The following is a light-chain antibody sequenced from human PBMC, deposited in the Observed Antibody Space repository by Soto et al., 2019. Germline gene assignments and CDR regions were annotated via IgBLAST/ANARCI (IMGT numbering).Light chain of an antibody. Sequence: EIVLTQSPGTLSVSPGDRVTLSCRASQSISINLAWYQHKPGQAPRLLIHAGSTRATGIPARISGSGSGTEFTLTISSPQAEDVAVYYCQQYSGPPWTFGQGTKVDIK. V-gene: IGKV3D-15*01. CDR1: QSISIN. J-gene: IGKJ1*01. CDR2: AGS. CDR3: QQYSGPPWT.